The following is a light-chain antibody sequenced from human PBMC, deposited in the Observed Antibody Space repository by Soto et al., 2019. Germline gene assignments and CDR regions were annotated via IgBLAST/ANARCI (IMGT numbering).Light chain of an antibody. CDR1: QSVSSSS. V-gene: IGKV3-20*01. Sequence: EIVLTQSPGTLSLSPGERATLSCRASQSVSSSSLAWYQQKPGQAPRLLIYGASSRSTGIPDRFSCSGSRRDFTLNLSGLEPGDFAVYYCQQYGSSLLIAFGPGTKVYI. J-gene: IGKJ3*01. CDR2: GAS. CDR3: QQYGSSLLIA.